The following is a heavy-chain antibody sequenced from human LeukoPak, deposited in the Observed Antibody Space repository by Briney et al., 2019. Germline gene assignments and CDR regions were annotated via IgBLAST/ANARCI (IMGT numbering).Heavy chain of an antibody. V-gene: IGHV3-23*01. CDR1: GFTFSSYA. Sequence: GGSLRLSCAASGFTFSSYAMSWVRQAPGEGLEWVSAISGSGGSTYYADSVKGRFTISRDNSKNTLYLQMNSLRAEDTAVYYCARDYYDILTGSYYFDYWGQGTLITVSS. J-gene: IGHJ4*02. CDR2: ISGSGGST. CDR3: ARDYYDILTGSYYFDY. D-gene: IGHD3-9*01.